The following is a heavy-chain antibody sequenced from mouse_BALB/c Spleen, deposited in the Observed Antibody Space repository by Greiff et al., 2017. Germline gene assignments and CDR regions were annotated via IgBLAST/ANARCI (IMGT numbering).Heavy chain of an antibody. J-gene: IGHJ3*01. D-gene: IGHD2-1*01. V-gene: IGHV1-69*01. CDR1: GYTFTDYW. Sequence: VQLHQPGAELVMPGASVKMSCKASGYTFTDYWMHWVKQRPGQGLEWIGAIDTSDSYTSYNQKFKGKATLTVDESSSTAYMQLSSLTSEDSAVYYCAIYYGNYVIAYWGQGTLVTVSA. CDR3: AIYYGNYVIAY. CDR2: IDTSDSYT.